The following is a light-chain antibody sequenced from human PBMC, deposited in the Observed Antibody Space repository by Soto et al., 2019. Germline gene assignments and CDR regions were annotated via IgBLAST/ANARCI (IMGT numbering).Light chain of an antibody. V-gene: IGKV1-39*01. J-gene: IGKJ1*01. CDR3: QQTYIIPRT. Sequence: DIQMTQSPPSLSASVGDSVTITCRASQNINSQLNWYQQKPGRDPQLLIYGAFTLQSGVPPRFSGRGSGTDFTLTISSLQQEDFASYYCQQTYIIPRTFGQGTKVEIK. CDR2: GAF. CDR1: QNINSQ.